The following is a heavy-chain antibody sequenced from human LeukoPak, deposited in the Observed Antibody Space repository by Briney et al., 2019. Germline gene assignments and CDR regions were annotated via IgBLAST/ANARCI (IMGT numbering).Heavy chain of an antibody. V-gene: IGHV4-34*01. CDR3: ARIGGWLYFDY. J-gene: IGHJ4*02. CDR1: GGSFSGYY. CDR2: INHSGST. Sequence: SETLSLTCAVYGGSFSGYYWSWIRQPPGKGLEWIGEINHSGSTNYNPSLKSRVTISVDTSKNQFSLKLSSVTAADTAVYYCARIGGWLYFDYWGQGTLVTVSS. D-gene: IGHD6-19*01.